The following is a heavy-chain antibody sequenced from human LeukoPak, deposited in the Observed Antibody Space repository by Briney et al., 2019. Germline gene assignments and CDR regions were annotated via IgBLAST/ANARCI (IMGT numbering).Heavy chain of an antibody. J-gene: IGHJ4*02. CDR1: GFTVSSNY. V-gene: IGHV3-53*01. Sequence: GGSLRLSCAASGFTVSSNYMSWVRQAPGKGLEWVSVIYSSGNTYYADSVKGRFTISRDNFRNTVYLQMNSLRAEDTAVYYCAALYSSSWYRFDYWGQGTRVTVSS. CDR2: IYSSGNT. D-gene: IGHD6-13*01. CDR3: AALYSSSWYRFDY.